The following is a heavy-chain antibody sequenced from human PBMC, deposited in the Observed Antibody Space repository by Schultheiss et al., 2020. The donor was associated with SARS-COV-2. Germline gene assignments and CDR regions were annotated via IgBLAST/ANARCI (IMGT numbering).Heavy chain of an antibody. D-gene: IGHD3-22*01. V-gene: IGHV1-18*01. CDR3: ARPRAYYYDSSGHFDY. CDR1: GGTFSSYA. Sequence: ASVKVSCKASGGTFSSYAISWVRQAPGQGLEWMGWISAYNGNTNYAQKLQGRVTMTTDTSTSTAYMELRSLRSDDTAVYYCARPRAYYYDSSGHFDYWGQGTLVTVSS. CDR2: ISAYNGNT. J-gene: IGHJ4*02.